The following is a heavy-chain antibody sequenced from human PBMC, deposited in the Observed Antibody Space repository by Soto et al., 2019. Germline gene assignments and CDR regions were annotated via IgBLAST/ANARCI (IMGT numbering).Heavy chain of an antibody. V-gene: IGHV1-69*06. CDR1: GGTFSSYA. Sequence: QVQLVQSGAEVKKPGSSVKLSCKASGGTFSSYAISWVRQAPGKGLEWMGGIIPIFGTTNYAQKFQGRVTITADKSTRRAYIEIRSPRSEDTAVYYCATVYSSSWYVAGYYYFGLDVWGQGSTVTVS. J-gene: IGHJ6*02. D-gene: IGHD6-13*01. CDR3: ATVYSSSWYVAGYYYFGLDV. CDR2: IIPIFGTT.